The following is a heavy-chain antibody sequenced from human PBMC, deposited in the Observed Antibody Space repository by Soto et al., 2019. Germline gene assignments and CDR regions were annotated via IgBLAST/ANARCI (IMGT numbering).Heavy chain of an antibody. V-gene: IGHV3-30-3*01. J-gene: IGHJ6*02. CDR3: ARSSSSLYYYYGMDV. CDR2: ISYDGSNK. CDR1: GFTFSSYA. D-gene: IGHD6-6*01. Sequence: SCAVSGFTFSSYAMHWVRQAPGKGLEWVAVISYDGSNKYYADSVKGRFTISRDNSKNTLYLQMNSLRAEDTAVYYCARSSSSLYYYYGMDVWGQGTTVTVSS.